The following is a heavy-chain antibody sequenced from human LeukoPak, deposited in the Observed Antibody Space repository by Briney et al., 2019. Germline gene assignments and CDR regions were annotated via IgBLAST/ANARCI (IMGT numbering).Heavy chain of an antibody. J-gene: IGHJ4*02. Sequence: SETLSLTCTVSGGSITSYYWSWIRQPPGKGLEWIGYIYYSGSTNYNPPLKSRVSISVETSKNQFSLTLRSVTAADTAVYYCAKAGYDSSGYYRKQSFDYWGQGTLVTVSS. CDR2: IYYSGST. CDR1: GGSITSYY. D-gene: IGHD3-22*01. CDR3: AKAGYDSSGYYRKQSFDY. V-gene: IGHV4-59*08.